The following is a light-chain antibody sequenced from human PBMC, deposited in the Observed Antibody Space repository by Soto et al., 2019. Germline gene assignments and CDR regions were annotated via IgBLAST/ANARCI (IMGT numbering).Light chain of an antibody. Sequence: QSALTQPASVSGSPGQSITISCTGTSRDVGGYNYVSWHQQHPGKAPRVIITEVNNRPSGVSSRFSGSKSGNTASLTISGLQAEDEADYYCQSYDSSLSGYVFGTGTKLTVL. V-gene: IGLV2-14*01. CDR2: EVN. J-gene: IGLJ1*01. CDR3: QSYDSSLSGYV. CDR1: SRDVGGYNY.